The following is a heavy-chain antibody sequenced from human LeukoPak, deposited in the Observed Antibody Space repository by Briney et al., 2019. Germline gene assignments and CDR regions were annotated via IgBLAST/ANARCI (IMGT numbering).Heavy chain of an antibody. CDR3: ARGHSSGWYSNWFDP. J-gene: IGHJ5*02. CDR2: IYYSGST. CDR1: GGSISSYY. D-gene: IGHD6-19*01. Sequence: SETLSLTCTVSGGSISSYYWSWIRQPPGKGLEWIGYIYYSGSTNYNPSLKSRVTISVDTSKNQFSLKLSSVTAADTAVYYCARGHSSGWYSNWFDPWGRGTLVTVSS. V-gene: IGHV4-59*08.